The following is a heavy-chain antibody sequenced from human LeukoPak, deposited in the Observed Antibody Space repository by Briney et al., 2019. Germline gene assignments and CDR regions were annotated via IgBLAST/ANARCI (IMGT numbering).Heavy chain of an antibody. D-gene: IGHD5-24*01. CDR3: ARERLGDGYNWEVIGSYYFDY. Sequence: GASVKVSCKASGGTFSSYAISWVRQAPGQGLEWMGRIIPILGIANYAQKFQGRVTITADKSTSTAYMELSSLRSEDTAVYYCARERLGDGYNWEVIGSYYFDYWGQGTLVTVSS. CDR1: GGTFSSYA. CDR2: IIPILGIA. V-gene: IGHV1-69*04. J-gene: IGHJ4*02.